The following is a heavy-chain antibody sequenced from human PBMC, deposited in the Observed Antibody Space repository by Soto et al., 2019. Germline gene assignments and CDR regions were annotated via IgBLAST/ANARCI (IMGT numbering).Heavy chain of an antibody. CDR1: GYSFTGNS. D-gene: IGHD3-10*01. V-gene: IGHV1-2*04. Sequence: ASVKVSCKASGYSFTGNSMHWVRQAPGQGLEWMGWINPNNGGTNYAQKFQGWVTMTRDTSISTAYMELSRLRSDDTAVYYCARAFGSYYYYYMDVWGKGTTVTVSS. CDR2: INPNNGGT. J-gene: IGHJ6*03. CDR3: ARAFGSYYYYYMDV.